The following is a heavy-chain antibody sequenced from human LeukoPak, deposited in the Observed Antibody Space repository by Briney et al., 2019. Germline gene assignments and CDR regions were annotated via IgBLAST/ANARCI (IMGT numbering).Heavy chain of an antibody. CDR3: ARGPYGDYVDALDY. Sequence: GGSLRLPCAASGFTFNTYSMNWVRQAPGKGLEWISYISDSSGTIYYADSVKGRFTISRDNAKNSLYLQVNSLRAEHTAVYYCARGPYGDYVDALDYWGQGTLVTVSS. D-gene: IGHD4-17*01. V-gene: IGHV3-48*01. CDR1: GFTFNTYS. J-gene: IGHJ4*02. CDR2: ISDSSGTI.